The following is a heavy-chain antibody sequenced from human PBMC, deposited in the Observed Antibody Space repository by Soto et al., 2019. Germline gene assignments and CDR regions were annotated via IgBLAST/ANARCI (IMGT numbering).Heavy chain of an antibody. CDR3: ARAKELEPTIFGVVLETYYYYYGMDV. CDR2: IIPIFGTA. Sequence: GASVKVSCKASGVTFSSYAISWVRQAPGQGLEWMGGIIPIFGTANYAQRFQGRVTITADESTSTAYMELSSLRSEDTAVYYCARAKELEPTIFGVVLETYYYYYGMDVWGQGTTVTVSS. CDR1: GVTFSSYA. V-gene: IGHV1-69*13. J-gene: IGHJ6*02. D-gene: IGHD3-3*01.